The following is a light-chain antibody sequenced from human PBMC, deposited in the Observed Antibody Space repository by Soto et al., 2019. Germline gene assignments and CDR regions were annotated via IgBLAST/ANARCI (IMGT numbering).Light chain of an antibody. Sequence: ETVLTQSPGTLSLSPGERATLFCRASQSVSSSYLAWYQQKPGQAPRLLIYGASSRATGIPDRFSGSGSGTDFTLTISSLEPEDFAVYYCQQRSNWPPSRTFGQGTKVEIK. V-gene: IGKV3D-20*02. CDR3: QQRSNWPPSRT. CDR2: GAS. J-gene: IGKJ1*01. CDR1: QSVSSSY.